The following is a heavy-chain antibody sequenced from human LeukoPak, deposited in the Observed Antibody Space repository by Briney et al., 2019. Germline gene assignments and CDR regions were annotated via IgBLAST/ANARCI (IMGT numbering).Heavy chain of an antibody. Sequence: ASVKVSCKASGYTFTSYAMNWVRQAPGQGLEWMGGFDPEDGETIYAQKFQGRVTMTEDTSTDTAYMELSSLRSEDTAVYYCATVPGVQLLDGYWGQGTLVTVSS. D-gene: IGHD2-2*01. CDR3: ATVPGVQLLDGY. J-gene: IGHJ4*02. CDR2: FDPEDGET. CDR1: GYTFTSYA. V-gene: IGHV1-24*01.